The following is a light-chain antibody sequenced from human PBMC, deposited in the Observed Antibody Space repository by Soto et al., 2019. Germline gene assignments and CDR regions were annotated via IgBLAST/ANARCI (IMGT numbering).Light chain of an antibody. CDR3: QQYNSYSPWT. J-gene: IGKJ1*01. CDR1: QSVSSGH. Sequence: DIVLTQSPGTLSLSPGERASLSCRASQSVSSGHLAWYQQKPGQAPRLLIYGASSRATGIPDRFSGSGSGTEFTLTISSLQPDDFATYYCQQYNSYSPWTFGQGTKVDIK. V-gene: IGKV3-20*01. CDR2: GAS.